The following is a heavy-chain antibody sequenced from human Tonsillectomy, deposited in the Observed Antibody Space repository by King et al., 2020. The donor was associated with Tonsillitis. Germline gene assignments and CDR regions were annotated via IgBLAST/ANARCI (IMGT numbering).Heavy chain of an antibody. V-gene: IGHV4-59*01. CDR2: IYYSGRT. J-gene: IGHJ5*02. D-gene: IGHD3/OR15-3a*01. Sequence: QLQESGPGLVKPSETLSLTCTVSGDSISPYYWSWIRQPPGKGLEWIVYIYYSGRTDYNAALRSRVTISVDTSKNHFSLKLNSVTAADTGVYYCERSGGPIFGLAPWGQGTLVTVSS. CDR3: ERSGGPIFGLAP. CDR1: GDSISPYY.